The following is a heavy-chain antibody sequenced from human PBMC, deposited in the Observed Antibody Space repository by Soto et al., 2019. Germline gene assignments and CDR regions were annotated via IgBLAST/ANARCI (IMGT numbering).Heavy chain of an antibody. V-gene: IGHV1-3*01. Sequence: ASVKVSCKASGYTFTSYAMHWVRQAPGQRLEWMGWINAGNGNTKYSQKFQGRVTITRDTSASTAYMELSSLRSEDTAVYYCARAHKIQLWLFDYWGPGTLVTVSS. CDR3: ARAHKIQLWLFDY. D-gene: IGHD5-18*01. J-gene: IGHJ4*02. CDR2: INAGNGNT. CDR1: GYTFTSYA.